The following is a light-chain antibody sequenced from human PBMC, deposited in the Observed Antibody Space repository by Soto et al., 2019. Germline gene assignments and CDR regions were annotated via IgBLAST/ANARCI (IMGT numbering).Light chain of an antibody. Sequence: EIVLTQSPGTLSLSPGERATLSCRASQSVSSSYLAWYQQKPGQAPRLLIYGASSRATGIPDRFSGSGSGTDFTLIISRLEPEDVAVYYCQQYGSSPYTFGQGNKLEIK. J-gene: IGKJ2*01. CDR2: GAS. V-gene: IGKV3-20*01. CDR3: QQYGSSPYT. CDR1: QSVSSSY.